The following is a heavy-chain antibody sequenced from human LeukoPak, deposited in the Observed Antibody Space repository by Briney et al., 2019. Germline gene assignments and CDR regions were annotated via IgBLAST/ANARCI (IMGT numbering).Heavy chain of an antibody. J-gene: IGHJ6*02. D-gene: IGHD6-13*01. V-gene: IGHV4-59*08. CDR3: ARSYSSSDHYYYYGMDV. Sequence: SETLSLTCTVSGGPISSYYWNWIRQPPGKGLEWIGYINYIRTTDYNPSLKSRVTISLDTSKNRFSLKLSSVTAADTAMYYCARSYSSSDHYYYYGMDVWGQGTTVTVSS. CDR2: INYIRTT. CDR1: GGPISSYY.